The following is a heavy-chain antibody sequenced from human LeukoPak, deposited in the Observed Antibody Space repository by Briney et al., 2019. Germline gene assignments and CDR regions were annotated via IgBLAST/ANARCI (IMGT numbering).Heavy chain of an antibody. D-gene: IGHD3-22*01. CDR3: ARDRGWRSSGYYLYHFDY. Sequence: KPSETLSLTCGVSGDSVSGYYWSWIRRPPEKGLEWIGYIHSSGSTNYSPSLKSRLALSVDTSKNQFSLNLNSVTAADTAVYYCARDRGWRSSGYYLYHFDYWGQGTLVTFAS. CDR1: GDSVSGYY. CDR2: IHSSGST. V-gene: IGHV4-59*02. J-gene: IGHJ4*02.